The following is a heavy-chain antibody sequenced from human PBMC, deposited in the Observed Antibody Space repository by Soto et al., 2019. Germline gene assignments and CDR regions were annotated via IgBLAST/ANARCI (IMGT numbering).Heavy chain of an antibody. J-gene: IGHJ6*02. CDR1: GGSFSNYA. V-gene: IGHV1-69*13. CDR3: AGGATVTREYFYGMDV. CDR2: IIPMFGTA. Sequence: SVKVSCKTSGGSFSNYAISWVRQAPGQGLEWMGAIIPMFGTANYAQMFQGRVTITADESTNTAYMEVSSLRSEDSAVYYCAGGATVTREYFYGMDVWGQGTTVTVSS. D-gene: IGHD4-4*01.